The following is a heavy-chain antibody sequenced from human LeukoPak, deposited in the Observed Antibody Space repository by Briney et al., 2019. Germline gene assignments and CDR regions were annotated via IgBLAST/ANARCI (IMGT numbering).Heavy chain of an antibody. Sequence: GGSLRLSCTVSGFSVSDNSMSWVRQAPGKGLEWVSFTYSGTTHYSDSVKGRFTISRDNSKNTLYLQMNSLRAEDTAVYYCARDQWAYYMDVWGKGTTVTVSS. J-gene: IGHJ6*03. CDR2: TYSGTT. CDR3: ARDQWAYYMDV. CDR1: GFSVSDNS. D-gene: IGHD1-26*01. V-gene: IGHV3-53*01.